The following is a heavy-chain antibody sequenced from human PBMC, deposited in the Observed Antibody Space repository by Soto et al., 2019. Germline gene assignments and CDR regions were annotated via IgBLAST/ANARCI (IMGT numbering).Heavy chain of an antibody. D-gene: IGHD5-18*01. CDR1: GGSISSGDYY. CDR3: ARALIQLWPHYYYGMDV. Sequence: SETLSLTCTVSGGSISSGDYYWSWIRRPPGEGLEWIGYMYYSGSTYYNPSLKSQVTISVDTSKNQFSLKLSSVTAADTAVYYCARALIQLWPHYYYGMDVWGQGNSVT. CDR2: MYYSGST. J-gene: IGHJ6*02. V-gene: IGHV4-30-4*01.